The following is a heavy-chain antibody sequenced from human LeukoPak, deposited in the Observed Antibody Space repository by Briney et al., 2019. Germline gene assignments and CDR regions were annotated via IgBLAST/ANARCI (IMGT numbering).Heavy chain of an antibody. CDR3: ARGDFIAVAGTGSYYFDY. V-gene: IGHV4-61*01. Sequence: PSETLSLTCTVSGGSVSSGSYYWSWIRHPPGKGLVWIGNIYYSGSTNYNPSLKSRVTISVDTSKNQFSLKLSSVTAADTAVYYCARGDFIAVAGTGSYYFDYWGQGTLVAVSS. CDR2: IYYSGST. J-gene: IGHJ4*02. CDR1: GGSVSSGSYY. D-gene: IGHD6-19*01.